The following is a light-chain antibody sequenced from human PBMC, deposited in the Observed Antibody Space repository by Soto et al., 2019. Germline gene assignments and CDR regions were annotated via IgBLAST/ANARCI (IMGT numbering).Light chain of an antibody. CDR1: SSDVGGYNY. Sequence: ALTQPRSVSGSPGQSVTISCTGTSSDVGGYNYVSWYQQHPGKAPKLMIYDVSKRPSGVPDRFSGSKSGNTASLTISGLQAEDEADYYCCSYAGSSSWVFGGGTKLTVL. CDR3: CSYAGSSSWV. J-gene: IGLJ3*02. CDR2: DVS. V-gene: IGLV2-11*01.